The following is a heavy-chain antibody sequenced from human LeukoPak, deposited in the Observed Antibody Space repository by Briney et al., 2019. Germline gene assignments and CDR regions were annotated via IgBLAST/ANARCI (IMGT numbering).Heavy chain of an antibody. J-gene: IGHJ4*02. D-gene: IGHD1-26*01. V-gene: IGHV3-7*05. CDR2: IDEDESAK. Sequence: GGSLRLSCEASGFTFTSRCMTWVRQAPGKGLQWVANIDEDESAKNYVDSVKGRFTISRDNAKNSLYLQMNSLRAEDTAVYYCGIVGVSTDFDYWGQGTLVTVSS. CDR3: GIVGVSTDFDY. CDR1: GFTFTSRC.